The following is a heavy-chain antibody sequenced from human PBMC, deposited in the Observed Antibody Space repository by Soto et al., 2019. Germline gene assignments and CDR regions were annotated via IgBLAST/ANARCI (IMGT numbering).Heavy chain of an antibody. CDR1: GFSFSSYA. CDR3: AKDGYRDAFDI. Sequence: GGSLSSSCAASGFSFSSYARSWVRQAPGKGLEWVSAISGSGGSTYYADSVKGRFTISRDNSKNTLYLQMNSLRAEDTAVYYCAKDGYRDAFDIWGQGTMVTVSS. J-gene: IGHJ3*02. D-gene: IGHD5-18*01. V-gene: IGHV3-23*01. CDR2: ISGSGGST.